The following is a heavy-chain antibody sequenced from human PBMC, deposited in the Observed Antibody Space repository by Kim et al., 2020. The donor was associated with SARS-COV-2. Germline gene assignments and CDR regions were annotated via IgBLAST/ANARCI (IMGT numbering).Heavy chain of an antibody. CDR1: GFTFSGSA. D-gene: IGHD3-10*01. CDR3: APNYYASGSHEYFQH. CDR2: IRESGGGA. J-gene: IGHJ1*01. Sequence: GGSLRLSCVASGFTFSGSAMRWVRQAPGKGLEWVATIRESGGGAYYTDSVRGRFTISRDNSKNTLYLQMNSLRTEDTAVYFCAPNYYASGSHEYFQHWGQGSLVTVSS. V-gene: IGHV3-23*01.